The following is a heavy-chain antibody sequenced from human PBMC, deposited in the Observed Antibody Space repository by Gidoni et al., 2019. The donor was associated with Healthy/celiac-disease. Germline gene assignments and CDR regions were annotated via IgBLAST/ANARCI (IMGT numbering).Heavy chain of an antibody. D-gene: IGHD1-26*01. V-gene: IGHV3-33*01. CDR3: ARDVYSWFDP. CDR2: IWYDGSNK. Sequence: VQLVESGGGVVQPGRSRSIYCAAAGFTFSSYGMHWVRQAQGKGLEWVAVIWYDGSNKYYADSVKGRFTISRDNSKNTLYLQMNSLRAEDTAVYYCARDVYSWFDPWGQGTLVTVSS. CDR1: GFTFSSYG. J-gene: IGHJ5*02.